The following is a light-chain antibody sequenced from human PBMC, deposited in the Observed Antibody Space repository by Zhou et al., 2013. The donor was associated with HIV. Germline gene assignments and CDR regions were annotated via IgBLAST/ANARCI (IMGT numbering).Light chain of an antibody. CDR3: LQHNSLPQT. J-gene: IGKJ1*01. Sequence: DIQMTQSPSSVSASVGDRVTITCRASQDISSWLAWYQQIPGKAPKLLISSTSSLQSGVPSRFSGSGSGTDFTLTISSLQPEDFATYYCLQHNSLPQTFGQGTKVE. CDR2: STS. CDR1: QDISSW. V-gene: IGKV1-12*01.